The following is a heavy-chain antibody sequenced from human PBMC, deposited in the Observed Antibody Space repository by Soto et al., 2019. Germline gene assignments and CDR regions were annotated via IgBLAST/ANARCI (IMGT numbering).Heavy chain of an antibody. CDR1: GFTFSSHA. CDR2: ISGSGTTT. CDR3: AKSAASEDDYFYYGLDV. J-gene: IGHJ6*02. Sequence: GSLRLSCVVSGFTFSSHAMTWVRQAPGKGLEWLSAISGSGTTTYYADSVKGRFIISRDNSKNTLYLQMNSPRAEDTAVYYCAKSAASEDDYFYYGLDVWGQGTTVTVSS. D-gene: IGHD6-25*01. V-gene: IGHV3-23*01.